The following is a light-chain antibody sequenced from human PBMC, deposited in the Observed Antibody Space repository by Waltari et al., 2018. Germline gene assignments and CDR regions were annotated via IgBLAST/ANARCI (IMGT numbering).Light chain of an antibody. CDR1: SSNLGAGYD. J-gene: IGLJ3*02. Sequence: QSVLTQPPSVSGAPGPRVTLSCTGSSSNLGAGYDVHWYQQLPGTVPKPLIDGNNNRPAGVPDRFSGSKSGTSASLAITGLQAEDEGDYYCQSYDRSLSGWVFGGGTKLTVL. CDR2: GNN. CDR3: QSYDRSLSGWV. V-gene: IGLV1-40*01.